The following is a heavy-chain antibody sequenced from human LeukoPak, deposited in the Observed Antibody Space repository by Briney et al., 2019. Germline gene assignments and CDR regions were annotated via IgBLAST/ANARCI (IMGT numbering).Heavy chain of an antibody. CDR1: GGSISSYY. V-gene: IGHV4-4*07. D-gene: IGHD6-19*01. CDR3: ARVQYSSGWYLGAFDI. CDR2: IYTSGST. J-gene: IGHJ3*02. Sequence: SETLSLTCTVAGGSISSYYSSWIRQPAGKGLEWIGRIYTSGSTNYNPSLKSRATMSVDTSKNQFSLKLSSVTAADTAVYYCARVQYSSGWYLGAFDIWGQGTMVTVSS.